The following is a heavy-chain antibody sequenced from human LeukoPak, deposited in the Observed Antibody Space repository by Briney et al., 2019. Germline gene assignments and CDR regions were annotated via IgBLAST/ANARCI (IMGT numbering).Heavy chain of an antibody. D-gene: IGHD1-26*01. CDR3: ARDLSSGSYPNWFDP. CDR1: GGSISSYY. V-gene: IGHV4-4*07. CDR2: ICTSGST. J-gene: IGHJ5*02. Sequence: SETLSLTCTVSGGSISSYYWSWIRQPAGKGLEWIGRICTSGSTNYNPSLKSRVTISVDTSKNQFSLKLSSVTAADTAVYYCARDLSSGSYPNWFDPWGQGTLVTVSS.